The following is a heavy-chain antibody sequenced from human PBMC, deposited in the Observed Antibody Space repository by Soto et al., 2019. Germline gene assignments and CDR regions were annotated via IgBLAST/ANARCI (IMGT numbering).Heavy chain of an antibody. CDR2: IYYSGST. D-gene: IGHD3-22*01. V-gene: IGHV4-39*01. CDR1: GGSISSSSYY. Sequence: QLQLQESGPGLVKPSETLSLTCTVSGGSISSSSYYWGWIRQPPGKGLEWIGSIYYSGSTYYNPSLKSRVTISVDTSKNQFSLKLSSVTAADTAVYYCAGRYYDSSGYANFDYWGQGTLVTVSS. CDR3: AGRYYDSSGYANFDY. J-gene: IGHJ4*02.